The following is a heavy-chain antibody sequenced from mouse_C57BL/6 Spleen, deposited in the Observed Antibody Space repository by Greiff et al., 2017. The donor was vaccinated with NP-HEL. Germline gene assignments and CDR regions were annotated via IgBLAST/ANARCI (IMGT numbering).Heavy chain of an antibody. CDR2: IYPGNGDT. J-gene: IGHJ4*01. CDR1: GYTFTSYW. CDR3: TRNGDYGNAYYYAMDY. D-gene: IGHD2-1*01. V-gene: IGHV1-5*01. Sequence: VQLQQSGTVLARPGASVKMSCKTSGYTFTSYWMHWVKQRPGQGLEWIGAIYPGNGDTSYNQKFKGKAKLTAVTSASTAYVELSSLTNEDSAVYYCTRNGDYGNAYYYAMDYWGQGTSVTVSS.